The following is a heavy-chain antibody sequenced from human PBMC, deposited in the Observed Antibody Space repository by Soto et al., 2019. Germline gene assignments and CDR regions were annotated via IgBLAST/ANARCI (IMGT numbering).Heavy chain of an antibody. CDR2: NNWNGGST. V-gene: IGHV3-20*04. CDR3: VRGSPSQQLVMYYFDF. D-gene: IGHD6-13*01. J-gene: IGHJ4*02. CDR1: GFTFDDYG. Sequence: EVQLVESGGRVVRPGGSLRLSCAASGFTFDDYGMSWVRQAPGKGLEWVSGNNWNGGSTGYADSVKGRFTISRDNAKNSLYLQMNSLRAEDTALYFCVRGSPSQQLVMYYFDFWGQGTLVTVSS.